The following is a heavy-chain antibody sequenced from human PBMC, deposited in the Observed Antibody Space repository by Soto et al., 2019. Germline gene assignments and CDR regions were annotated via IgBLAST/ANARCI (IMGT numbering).Heavy chain of an antibody. CDR3: ARRALDPSGNYYPYNWFDS. J-gene: IGHJ5*01. CDR2: IDPVDSDD. D-gene: IGHD3-22*01. V-gene: IGHV5-51*01. Sequence: GESLKISCQGSGYIFTKHWIAWVRQKPGKGLEWIGIIDPVDSDDRYSPSFEGQVIISVDKSNNTAFLRWDKLKTSDTATYFCARRALDPSGNYYPYNWFDSWGQGTQVTVSS. CDR1: GYIFTKHW.